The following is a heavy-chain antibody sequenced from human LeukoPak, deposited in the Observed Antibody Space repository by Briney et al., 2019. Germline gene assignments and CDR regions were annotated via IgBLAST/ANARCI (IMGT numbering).Heavy chain of an antibody. D-gene: IGHD2-2*01. CDR1: GFTFSDYY. V-gene: IGHV3-11*04. CDR2: ISSSGSTI. J-gene: IGHJ3*02. Sequence: PGGSLRLSCAASGFTFSDYYMSWIRQAPGKGLEWVSYISSSGSTIYYADSVKGRFTISRDNAKNSLYLQMNSLRAEDTAVYYCARAYCSSTSCKGAAFDIWGQGTMVTVSS. CDR3: ARAYCSSTSCKGAAFDI.